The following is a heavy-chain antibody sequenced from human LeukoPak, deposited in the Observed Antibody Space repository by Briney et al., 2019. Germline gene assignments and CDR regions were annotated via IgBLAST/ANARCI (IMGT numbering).Heavy chain of an antibody. V-gene: IGHV3-23*01. CDR3: AKVCITIFGVVDPIDY. D-gene: IGHD3-3*01. CDR2: ISGSGGST. J-gene: IGHJ4*02. Sequence: GGSLRLSCAASGFTFSSYAMSWVRQAPGKGLEWVSAISGSGGSTYYADSVKGRFTISRGNSKNTLYLQMNSLRAEDTAVYYCAKVCITIFGVVDPIDYWGQGTLVTVSS. CDR1: GFTFSSYA.